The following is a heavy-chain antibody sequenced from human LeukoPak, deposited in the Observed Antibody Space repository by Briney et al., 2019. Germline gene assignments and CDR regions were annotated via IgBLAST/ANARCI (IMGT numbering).Heavy chain of an antibody. J-gene: IGHJ3*02. CDR3: ARNRSPGYCSGGSCYSQHAFDI. Sequence: AASVKVSCKASGGTFSSYAISWVRQAPGQGLEWMGGIIPIFGTANYAQKFQGRVTITTDESTSTAYMELSSLGSEDTAVYYCARNRSPGYCSGGSCYSQHAFDIWGQGTMVTVSS. V-gene: IGHV1-69*05. D-gene: IGHD2-15*01. CDR1: GGTFSSYA. CDR2: IIPIFGTA.